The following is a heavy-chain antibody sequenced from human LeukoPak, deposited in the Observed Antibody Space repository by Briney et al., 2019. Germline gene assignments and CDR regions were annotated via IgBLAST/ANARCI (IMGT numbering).Heavy chain of an antibody. CDR2: ISYDGNNA. CDR1: GFIFSDYA. Sequence: GALRLSCAASGFIFSDYAVHWVRQAPGKGLEWVAVISYDGNNAYYADSVKGRFTISRDNPKNTLYLHMNSLRTEDTAVYYCARQHSASYYVILFWGQGTRVTVSS. V-gene: IGHV3-30-3*01. D-gene: IGHD1-26*01. CDR3: ARQHSASYYVILF. J-gene: IGHJ4*02.